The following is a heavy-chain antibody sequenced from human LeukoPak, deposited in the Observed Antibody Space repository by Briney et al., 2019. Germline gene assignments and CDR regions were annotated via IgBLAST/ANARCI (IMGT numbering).Heavy chain of an antibody. CDR3: AKDGRPFQPLDPYFDY. J-gene: IGHJ4*02. V-gene: IGHV3-23*01. D-gene: IGHD1-1*01. CDR2: ISDSGGST. CDR1: GFAFTSYA. Sequence: GGSLRLSCAASGFAFTSYAMSWVRQAPGKGLEWVSSISDSGGSTYYADSVKGRFTISRDNSKNTLYLQMNSLRAEDTAVYYCAKDGRPFQPLDPYFDYWGQGTLVTVSS.